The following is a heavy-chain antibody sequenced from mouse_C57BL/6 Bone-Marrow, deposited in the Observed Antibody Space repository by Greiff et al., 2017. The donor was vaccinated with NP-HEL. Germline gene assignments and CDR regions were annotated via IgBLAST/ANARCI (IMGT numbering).Heavy chain of an antibody. CDR1: GYSFTDYN. CDR2: INPNYGTT. V-gene: IGHV1-39*01. CDR3: ARPFITTVVATWDWYFDV. Sequence: HLVESGPELVKPGASVKISCKASGYSFTDYNMNWVKQSNGKSLEWIGVINPNYGTTSYNQKFKGKATLTVDQSSSTAYMQLNSLTSEDSAVYYYARPFITTVVATWDWYFDVWGTGTTVTVSS. J-gene: IGHJ1*03. D-gene: IGHD1-1*01.